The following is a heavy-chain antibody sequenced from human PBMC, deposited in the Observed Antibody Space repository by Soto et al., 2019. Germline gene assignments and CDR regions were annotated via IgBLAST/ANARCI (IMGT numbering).Heavy chain of an antibody. Sequence: GGSLRLSCAASGFTLSSYWMYWVRQAPGKGLVWVSRIKTVASDTAYADSVKGRFTISRDNAKNTLFLQMNSLRVEDTAVYYCVRFSGMDVWGQGTTVTVSS. CDR2: IKTVASDT. CDR1: GFTLSSYW. V-gene: IGHV3-74*01. CDR3: VRFSGMDV. J-gene: IGHJ6*02.